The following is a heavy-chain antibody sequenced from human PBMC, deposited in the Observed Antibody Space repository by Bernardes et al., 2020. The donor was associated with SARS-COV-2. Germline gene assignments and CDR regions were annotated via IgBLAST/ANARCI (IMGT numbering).Heavy chain of an antibody. D-gene: IGHD5-18*01. CDR2: IDWDNDK. Sequence: SGPTLVKPTQTLTLTCTFSGFSLSTSLMCVSWIRQPPGKALEWLARIDWDNDKYYSTSLKTRLTISKDTSKNQVVLTMTNMDPVDTATYYCARTLIGGYRYGYDYWGQGILATVAS. V-gene: IGHV2-70*11. CDR1: GFSLSTSLMC. CDR3: ARTLIGGYRYGYDY. J-gene: IGHJ4*02.